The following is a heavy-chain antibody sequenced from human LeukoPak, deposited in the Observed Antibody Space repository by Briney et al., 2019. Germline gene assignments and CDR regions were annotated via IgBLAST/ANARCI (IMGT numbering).Heavy chain of an antibody. J-gene: IGHJ3*02. CDR3: TTQQQLVEEDAFDI. D-gene: IGHD6-13*01. CDR1: GFTFSGSA. Sequence: GGSLRLSCAASGFTFSGSAMHWVRQASGKGLEWVGRIRSKANSYATAYAASVKGRFTISRDDSKNTAYLQMNSLKTEDTAVYYCTTQQQLVEEDAFDIWGQGTMVTVSS. V-gene: IGHV3-73*01. CDR2: IRSKANSYAT.